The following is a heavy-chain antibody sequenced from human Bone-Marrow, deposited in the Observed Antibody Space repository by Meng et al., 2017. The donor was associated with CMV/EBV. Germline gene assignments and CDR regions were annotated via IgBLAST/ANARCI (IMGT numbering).Heavy chain of an antibody. CDR1: GGSISSSSYY. Sequence: SETLSLTCTVSGGSISSSSYYWGWIRQPPGKGLEWIGEINHSGSTNYNPSLKSRVTISVDTSKNQFSLKLSSVTAADTAVYYCARSPRIVVVPAAIFWFDPWGQGTRVTVSS. V-gene: IGHV4-39*07. D-gene: IGHD2-2*01. CDR3: ARSPRIVVVPAAIFWFDP. CDR2: INHSGST. J-gene: IGHJ5*02.